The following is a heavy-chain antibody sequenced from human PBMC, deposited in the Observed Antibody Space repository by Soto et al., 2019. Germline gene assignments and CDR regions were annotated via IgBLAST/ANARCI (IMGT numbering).Heavy chain of an antibody. CDR1: GGSVSSGNYY. D-gene: IGHD3-22*01. J-gene: IGHJ4*02. CDR2: FYYTGSI. V-gene: IGHV4-61*01. CDR3: ARSMFYSDGSNYSPFDY. Sequence: QVQLQESGPGLVKPSETLSLTCTVSGGSVSSGNYYWSWIRQPPGEGLEWIGYFYYTGSINYNPSLKSRVTISIDASKNQFSLRLSSVTAADTAVYYCARSMFYSDGSNYSPFDYWGQGTLVTVSS.